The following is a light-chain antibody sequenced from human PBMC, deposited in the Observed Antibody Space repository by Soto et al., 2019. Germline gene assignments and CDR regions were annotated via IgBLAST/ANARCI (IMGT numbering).Light chain of an antibody. CDR1: RSDVGSYNL. Sequence: QSALTQPASASGSPGQSITISCTGTRSDVGSYNLVSWYQQHPGKAPKLMIYEVTKRPSGVSNRFSGSKSANTASLTISGLQAEDEADYYCWAYGAMVLFGGGTKLTVL. J-gene: IGLJ2*01. V-gene: IGLV2-23*02. CDR2: EVT. CDR3: WAYGAMVL.